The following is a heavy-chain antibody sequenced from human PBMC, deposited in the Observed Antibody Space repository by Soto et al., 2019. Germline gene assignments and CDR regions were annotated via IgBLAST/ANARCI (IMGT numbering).Heavy chain of an antibody. Sequence: GSLRLSCEASGFTFNSYGMYWVRQAPGKGLDWVSHILYDGTKKYYADSVKGRFTISRDNSKNTLYLQMDRMRIEDTAVYFCVKDLAHMADHWGQGTLVTVSS. CDR2: ILYDGTKK. J-gene: IGHJ4*02. CDR1: GFTFNSYG. CDR3: VKDLAHMADH. V-gene: IGHV3-30*18.